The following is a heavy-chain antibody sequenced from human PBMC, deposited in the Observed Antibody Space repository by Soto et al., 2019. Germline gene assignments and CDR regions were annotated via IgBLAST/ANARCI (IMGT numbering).Heavy chain of an antibody. CDR3: ARSFNYYDASGYLSS. Sequence: ASVKVSCKASGYTFTSYYMHWVRQAPGQGLEWMGIINPSGGSTSYAQKFQGRVTMTRVTSTTTVYMELSSLRSEDTAVYYCARSFNYYDASGYLSSWGQGTLVTVSS. V-gene: IGHV1-46*01. CDR1: GYTFTSYY. D-gene: IGHD3-22*01. CDR2: INPSGGST. J-gene: IGHJ5*02.